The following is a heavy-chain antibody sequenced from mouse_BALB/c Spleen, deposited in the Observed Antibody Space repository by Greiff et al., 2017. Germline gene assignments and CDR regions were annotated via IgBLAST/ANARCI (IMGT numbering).Heavy chain of an antibody. V-gene: IGHV1-63*02. CDR2: IYPGGGYT. CDR1: GYTFTNYW. D-gene: IGHD1-1*01. J-gene: IGHJ4*01. Sequence: VKVVESGAELVRPGTSVKMSCKAAGYTFTNYWIGWVKQRPGHGLEWIGDIYPGGGYTNYNEKFKGKATLTADTSSSTAYMQLSSLTSEDSAIYYCARLLNYYGSSYVGMDYWGQGTSVTVSS. CDR3: ARLLNYYGSSYVGMDY.